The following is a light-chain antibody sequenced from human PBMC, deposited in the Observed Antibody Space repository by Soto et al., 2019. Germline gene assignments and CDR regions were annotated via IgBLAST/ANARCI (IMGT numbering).Light chain of an antibody. J-gene: IGLJ2*01. CDR3: CSYAGSSTLV. CDR1: SSDVGSYKF. CDR2: EGS. V-gene: IGLV2-23*01. Sequence: QPALTQPASVSGSPGQSITISCTGTSSDVGSYKFVSWYQHHPGKAPKLMIYEGSKRPSGVSYRFSGSKSGNTASLTISGLQAEDEADYYCCSYAGSSTLVFGGGTKLTVL.